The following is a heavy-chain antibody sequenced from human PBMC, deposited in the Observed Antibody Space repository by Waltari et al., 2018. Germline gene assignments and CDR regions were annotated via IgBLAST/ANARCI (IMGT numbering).Heavy chain of an antibody. CDR3: ARPMSELRIDGRTYAMDV. D-gene: IGHD2-15*01. CDR2: ISARGSNK. V-gene: IGHV3-23*01. CDR1: GFTFSGYA. J-gene: IGHJ6*02. Sequence: EVRLLESGGGLERPGGSLRLSCVGSGFTFSGYAMTWVRQTPGKGLEWVASISARGSNKFFADSVKGRFVVSRDNSENTVSLQMNSLGAEDTAVYYCARPMSELRIDGRTYAMDVWGQGTTVIVSS.